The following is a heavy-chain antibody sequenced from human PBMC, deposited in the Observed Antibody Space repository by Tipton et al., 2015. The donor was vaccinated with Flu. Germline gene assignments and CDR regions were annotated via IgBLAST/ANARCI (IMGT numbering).Heavy chain of an antibody. V-gene: IGHV1-2*02. J-gene: IGHJ4*02. CDR3: ARDDDFWGGPSLDH. Sequence: QLVQSGAEVKKPGASVKVSCKTSGYTFTGYYMHWVRQAPGQGLEWMGWINPNSGGAVYTQKFQGRVTLTRDKSISTAYMELRTLRSDDTALFSCARDDDFWGGPSLDHRGQGTLVTVSS. CDR2: INPNSGGA. D-gene: IGHD3-3*01. CDR1: GYTFTGYY.